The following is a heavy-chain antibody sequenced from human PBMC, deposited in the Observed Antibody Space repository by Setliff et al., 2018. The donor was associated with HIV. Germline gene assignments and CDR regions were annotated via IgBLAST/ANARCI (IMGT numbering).Heavy chain of an antibody. CDR3: ARQHCGGDCSINWFDP. V-gene: IGHV4-30-4*08. J-gene: IGHJ5*02. D-gene: IGHD2-21*02. CDR2: IYYSGNT. Sequence: PSETLSLTCTVSGGSISSADYYWSWIRQPPGKGLEWIGYIYYSGNTYFNPALKSRITMSVDTSEDQFSLKLSPVTAADTAVYYCARQHCGGDCSINWFDPWGKGTLVTVSS. CDR1: GGSISSADYY.